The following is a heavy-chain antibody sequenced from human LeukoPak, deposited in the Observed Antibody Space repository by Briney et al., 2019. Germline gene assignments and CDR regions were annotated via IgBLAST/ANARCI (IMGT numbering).Heavy chain of an antibody. CDR3: ARAFPGIAVAGSHPQFDP. D-gene: IGHD6-19*01. J-gene: IGHJ5*02. CDR1: GGSISSYY. V-gene: IGHV4-59*01. CDR2: IYYSGST. Sequence: SETLSLTCTVSGGSISSYYWSWIRQPPGKGLEWIGYIYYSGSTNYNPSLKSRVTISVDTSKNQFSLKLSSVTAADTAVYYCARAFPGIAVAGSHPQFDPWGQGTLVTVSS.